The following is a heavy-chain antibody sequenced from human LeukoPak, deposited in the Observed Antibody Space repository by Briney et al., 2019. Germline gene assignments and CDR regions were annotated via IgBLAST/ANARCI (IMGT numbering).Heavy chain of an antibody. J-gene: IGHJ4*02. V-gene: IGHV3-23*01. D-gene: IGHD1-26*01. CDR3: ASLFSSGSYRWDFDY. Sequence: LEWXXXXSGSGGSTYYADSVKGRFTISRDNSKNTLYLQMNSLRAEDTAVYYCASLFSSGSYRWDFDYWGQGTLVTVSS. CDR2: XSGSGGST.